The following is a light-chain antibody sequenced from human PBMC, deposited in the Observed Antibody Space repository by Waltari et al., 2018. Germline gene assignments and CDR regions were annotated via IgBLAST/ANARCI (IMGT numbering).Light chain of an antibody. J-gene: IGLJ1*01. Sequence: QSALTQPASVSGSPGQSITISCTGSRNNIGFYDLVSWYQQHPGKAPKLIIFDVINRPSGGSDRFSGSKSGNTASLTISGLQTEDDADYYCCSYSGSGSFPYVFGPGTRVAVL. CDR2: DVI. CDR1: RNNIGFYDL. CDR3: CSYSGSGSFPYV. V-gene: IGLV2-23*02.